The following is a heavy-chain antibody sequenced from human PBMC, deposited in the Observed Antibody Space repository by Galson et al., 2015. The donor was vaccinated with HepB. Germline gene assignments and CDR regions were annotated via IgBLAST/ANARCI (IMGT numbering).Heavy chain of an antibody. CDR1: GFTFSSYA. V-gene: IGHV3-23*01. Sequence: SLRLSCAASGFTFSSYAMSWVRQAPGKGLEWVSAISGSGGSTYYADSVKGRFTISRDNSKNTLYLQMNSLRAEDTAVYYCAKDTAYDFWSGYYTGQEGGYFDYWGQGTLVTVSS. CDR2: ISGSGGST. D-gene: IGHD3-3*01. J-gene: IGHJ4*02. CDR3: AKDTAYDFWSGYYTGQEGGYFDY.